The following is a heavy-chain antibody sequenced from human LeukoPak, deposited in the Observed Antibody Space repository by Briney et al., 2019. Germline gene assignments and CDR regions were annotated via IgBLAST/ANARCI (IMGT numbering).Heavy chain of an antibody. Sequence: ADSVKVSCKASGYTFTSYGISWVRQTPGQGLEWMGWISAYNGNTNYAQKLQGRVTMTTDTSTSTAYMELRSLRSDDTAVYYCARGGGSGSYSAYYYGMDVWGQGTTVTVSS. CDR2: ISAYNGNT. V-gene: IGHV1-18*01. D-gene: IGHD3-10*01. J-gene: IGHJ6*02. CDR3: ARGGGSGSYSAYYYGMDV. CDR1: GYTFTSYG.